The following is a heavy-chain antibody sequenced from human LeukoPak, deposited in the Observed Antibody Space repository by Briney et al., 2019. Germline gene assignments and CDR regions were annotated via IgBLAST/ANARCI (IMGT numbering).Heavy chain of an antibody. CDR3: AKAFHSISLGSYAPSDY. D-gene: IGHD1-26*01. Sequence: PGGSLRLSCAASGFTFSSYAMSWVRQAPGKGLEWVSAISGSGGSTYYADSVKGRFTISRDNSKNTLYLQMNSLRAEDTAVYYCAKAFHSISLGSYAPSDYWGQGTLVTVSS. CDR2: ISGSGGST. J-gene: IGHJ4*02. CDR1: GFTFSSYA. V-gene: IGHV3-23*01.